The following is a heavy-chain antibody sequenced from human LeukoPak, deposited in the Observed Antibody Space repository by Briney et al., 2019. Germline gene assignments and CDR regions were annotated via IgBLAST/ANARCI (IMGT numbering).Heavy chain of an antibody. Sequence: GGSLRLSCAASGFTFSSNWMSWVRQAPGKGLEWVANIKEDGSEKYYVDSVKGRLTISRDNAKNTLYLQMNSLRAEDTAVYYCAKDWGNSGWYFYYWGQGTLVTVSS. V-gene: IGHV3-7*03. J-gene: IGHJ4*02. CDR1: GFTFSSNW. CDR3: AKDWGNSGWYFYY. D-gene: IGHD6-19*01. CDR2: IKEDGSEK.